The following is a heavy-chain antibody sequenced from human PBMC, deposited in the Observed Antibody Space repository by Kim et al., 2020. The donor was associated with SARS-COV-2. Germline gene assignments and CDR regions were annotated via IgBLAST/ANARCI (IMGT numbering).Heavy chain of an antibody. D-gene: IGHD3-22*01. Sequence: SETLSLTCTVSGGSISSGSYYWGWIRQPPGKGLEWIGYIYYSGSTYYNPSLKSRVTISVDTSKNQFSLKLSSVTAADTAVYYCARDDCSGYYYVSWGERTLFT. CDR1: GGSISSGSYY. V-gene: IGHV4-31*03. CDR3: ARDDCSGYYYVS. CDR2: IYYSGST. J-gene: IGHJ4*02.